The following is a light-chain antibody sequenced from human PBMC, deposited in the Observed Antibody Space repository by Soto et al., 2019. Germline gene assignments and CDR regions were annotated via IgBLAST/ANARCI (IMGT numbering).Light chain of an antibody. CDR2: EVS. J-gene: IGLJ1*01. CDR1: SSDVGRYNY. CDR3: SSYAGSSHYV. Sequence: QSALTQPPSASGSPGQSVTISCTGTSSDVGRYNYISWYQQHPDKAPKLMIYEVSKRPSGVPDRFSGSKSGNTAPLTVSGRQAEYEADYYCSSYAGSSHYVFGTGTKVTVL. V-gene: IGLV2-8*01.